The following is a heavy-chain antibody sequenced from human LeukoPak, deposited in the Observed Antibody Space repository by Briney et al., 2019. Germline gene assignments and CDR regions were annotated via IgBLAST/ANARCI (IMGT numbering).Heavy chain of an antibody. CDR3: AKDAFRDYGSGSYRSVYMDV. CDR1: GFTFSSYG. CDR2: IRYDGSNK. J-gene: IGHJ6*03. Sequence: TGGSLRLSCAASGFTFSSYGMHWVRQAPGKGLEWVAFIRYDGSNKYYADSVKGRFTISRDNSKNTLYLQMNSLRAEDTAVYYCAKDAFRDYGSGSYRSVYMDVWGKGTTVTVSS. V-gene: IGHV3-30*02. D-gene: IGHD3-10*01.